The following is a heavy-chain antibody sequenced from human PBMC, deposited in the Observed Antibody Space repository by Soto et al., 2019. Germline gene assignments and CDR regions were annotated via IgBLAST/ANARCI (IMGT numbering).Heavy chain of an antibody. CDR1: GVSISSVDYY. V-gene: IGHV4-30-4*01. D-gene: IGHD2-8*01. Sequence: LSLPCSVSGVSISSVDYYWSWIRQPPGKVLEWIGYIFYSGSTYYNPSLKSRVTISVDTSKNQFSLKLSSVTAADTAVYYCARERGSRYCTNGVCYTDAFDIWGQGTMVTVSS. J-gene: IGHJ3*02. CDR2: IFYSGST. CDR3: ARERGSRYCTNGVCYTDAFDI.